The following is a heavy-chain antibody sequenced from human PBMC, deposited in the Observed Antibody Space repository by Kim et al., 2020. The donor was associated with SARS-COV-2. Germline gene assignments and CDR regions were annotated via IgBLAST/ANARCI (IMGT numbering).Heavy chain of an antibody. Sequence: GGSLRLSCSASGFPFSNYAMHWVRQAPGSGLEYASAISSDGGATYYADSVKGRFSFSRDNSKNTLYLQMSSLRTEDTAVYYCVNGDARGYSYDYNYWGQG. J-gene: IGHJ4*02. D-gene: IGHD5-18*01. CDR2: ISSDGGAT. CDR1: GFPFSNYA. CDR3: VNGDARGYSYDYNY. V-gene: IGHV3-64*03.